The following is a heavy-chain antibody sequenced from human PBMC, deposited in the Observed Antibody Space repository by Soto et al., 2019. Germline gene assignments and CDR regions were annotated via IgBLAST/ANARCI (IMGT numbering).Heavy chain of an antibody. D-gene: IGHD6-19*01. J-gene: IGHJ4*02. Sequence: QVPLVESGGGVVQPGRSLRLSCAASGFTFSSYAMHWVRQAPGKGLEWVAVISYDGSNKYYADSVKGRFTISRDNSKNTLYLQMNSLRAEDTAVYYCARSYSSGYGLDYWGQGTLVTVSS. CDR2: ISYDGSNK. CDR1: GFTFSSYA. V-gene: IGHV3-30-3*01. CDR3: ARSYSSGYGLDY.